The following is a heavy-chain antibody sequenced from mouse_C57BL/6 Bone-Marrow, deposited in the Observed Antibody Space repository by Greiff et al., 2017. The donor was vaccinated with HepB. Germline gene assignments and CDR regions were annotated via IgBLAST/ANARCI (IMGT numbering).Heavy chain of an antibody. J-gene: IGHJ4*01. D-gene: IGHD1-1*01. Sequence: VQLQQSDAELVKPGASVKISCKVSGYTFTDHTIHWLKQRPEQGLEWIGYIYPRDGSTKYNEKFKGKATLTADKSSSTAYMQLNSLTSEDSAVYFCARLYYYGSSYGAMDYWGQGTSVTVSS. CDR1: GYTFTDHT. V-gene: IGHV1-78*01. CDR3: ARLYYYGSSYGAMDY. CDR2: IYPRDGST.